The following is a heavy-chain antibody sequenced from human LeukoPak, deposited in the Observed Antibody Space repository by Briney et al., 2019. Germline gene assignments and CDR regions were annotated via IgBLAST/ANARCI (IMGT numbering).Heavy chain of an antibody. Sequence: PGRSLRLSCAASGFIFSTYGMHWVRQAPGKGLEWVAVIWHDGSNKYYADSVKGRFTISRDNSKNTLYLQMNSLRAEDTAVYYCARASGPSDYWGQGTLVTVSS. CDR2: IWHDGSNK. V-gene: IGHV3-33*01. D-gene: IGHD6-19*01. CDR3: ARASGPSDY. J-gene: IGHJ4*02. CDR1: GFIFSTYG.